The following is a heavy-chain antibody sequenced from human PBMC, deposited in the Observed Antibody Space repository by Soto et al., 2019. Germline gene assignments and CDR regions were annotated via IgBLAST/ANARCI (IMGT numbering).Heavy chain of an antibody. CDR1: GYTFTSYY. J-gene: IGHJ6*02. Sequence: ASVKVSCKASGYTFTSYYLHWVRQAPGQGLEWMGIINPSGSSTNYAQKFQGRVTMTRDTSTATVYMELSSLRSEDTAVYYCARDGEVGANYSYYYGTDVWRQGTTVTVSS. CDR2: INPSGSST. V-gene: IGHV1-46*01. CDR3: ARDGEVGANYSYYYGTDV. D-gene: IGHD1-26*01.